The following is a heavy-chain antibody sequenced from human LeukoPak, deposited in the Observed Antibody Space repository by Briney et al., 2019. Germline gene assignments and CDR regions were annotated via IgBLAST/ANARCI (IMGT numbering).Heavy chain of an antibody. J-gene: IGHJ3*01. CDR3: ARCTASCYANAFDG. D-gene: IGHD2-2*01. V-gene: IGHV3-23*01. Sequence: GGSLRLSCAASGFSFNSYAMSWVRQAPGKGPEWVSDINGGGDATEYADYVKGRITISRDNSKKTLYLQINSLRPEDTAVYYCARCTASCYANAFDGWGQGTLLTVSS. CDR1: GFSFNSYA. CDR2: INGGGDAT.